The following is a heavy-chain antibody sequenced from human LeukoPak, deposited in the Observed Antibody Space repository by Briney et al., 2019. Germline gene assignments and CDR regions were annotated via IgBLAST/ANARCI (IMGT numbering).Heavy chain of an antibody. CDR3: ARIGDYVWWFDP. CDR2: IYYSGST. Sequence: PSETLSLTCTVSGGSISSSSYYWGWIRQPPGKGLEWIGSIYYSGSTYYNPSLKSRVTISVDTSENQFSLKLSSVTAADTAVYYCARIGDYVWWFDPRGQGTLVTVSS. D-gene: IGHD4-17*01. V-gene: IGHV4-39*01. CDR1: GGSISSSSYY. J-gene: IGHJ5*02.